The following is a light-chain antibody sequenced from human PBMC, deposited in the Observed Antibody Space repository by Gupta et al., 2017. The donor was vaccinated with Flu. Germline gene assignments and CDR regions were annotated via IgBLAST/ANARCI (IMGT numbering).Light chain of an antibody. CDR1: QDIRND. J-gene: IGKJ1*01. CDR3: LQDYNYPRT. V-gene: IGKV1-6*01. CDR2: AAS. Sequence: EDKVTITCRESQDIRNDLGWYQQKPGKAPKLLIYAASSLQSGVPSRFSGSGSGTDFTLTISSLQPEDFATYYCLQDYNYPRTFGQGTKVEIK.